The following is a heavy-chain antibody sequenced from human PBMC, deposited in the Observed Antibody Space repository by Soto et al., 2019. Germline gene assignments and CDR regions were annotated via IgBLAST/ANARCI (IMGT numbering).Heavy chain of an antibody. J-gene: IGHJ4*02. Sequence: SETLSLTCTVSGGSVSSGSYYWSWIRQPPGKGLEWIGYIYYSGSTNYNPSLKSRVTISVDKSKNQFSLKLSSVTAADTAVYYCARVKASGVNFDYWGQGTLVTVSS. CDR1: GGSVSSGSYY. CDR3: ARVKASGVNFDY. D-gene: IGHD3-10*01. CDR2: IYYSGST. V-gene: IGHV4-61*01.